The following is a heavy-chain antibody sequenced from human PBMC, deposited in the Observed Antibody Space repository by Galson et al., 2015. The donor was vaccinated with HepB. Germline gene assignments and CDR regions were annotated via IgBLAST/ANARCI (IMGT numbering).Heavy chain of an antibody. V-gene: IGHV3-74*01. D-gene: IGHD6-13*01. Sequence: SLRLSCAASGFTFSNYWMHWVRQAPGKGLVWVSLINTDGSLTNYADSVRGRFTISRDNAKNTLCLQMNGLRAEDTAVYYCARRIAGAGNWYFCLCGRGTLVTVSS. CDR3: ARRIAGAGNWYFCL. J-gene: IGHJ2*01. CDR1: GFTFSNYW. CDR2: INTDGSLT.